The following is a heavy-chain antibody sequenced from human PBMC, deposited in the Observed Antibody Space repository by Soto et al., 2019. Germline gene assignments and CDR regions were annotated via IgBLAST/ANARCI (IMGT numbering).Heavy chain of an antibody. CDR3: AKDRDSSGWYAGEFDY. Sequence: GGSLILSCAASGFTFSSYGMHWVRQAPGKGLEWVAVISYDGSNKYYADSVKGRFTISRDNSKNTLYLQMNSLRAEDTAVYYCAKDRDSSGWYAGEFDYWGQGTLVTVSS. CDR1: GFTFSSYG. D-gene: IGHD6-19*01. J-gene: IGHJ4*02. CDR2: ISYDGSNK. V-gene: IGHV3-30*18.